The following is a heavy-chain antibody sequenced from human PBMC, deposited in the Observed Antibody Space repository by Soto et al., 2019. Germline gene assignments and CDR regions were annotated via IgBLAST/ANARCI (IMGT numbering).Heavy chain of an antibody. Sequence: GASVKVSCKASGYTFTGYYMHWVRQAPGQGLEWMGWINPNGGGTNYAQKFQGRVTMTRDTSISTAYMELSRLRSDDTAVYYCARLPLGQIAAAGRGSDYWGQGTLVTVSS. CDR1: GYTFTGYY. V-gene: IGHV1-2*02. D-gene: IGHD6-13*01. J-gene: IGHJ4*02. CDR2: INPNGGGT. CDR3: ARLPLGQIAAAGRGSDY.